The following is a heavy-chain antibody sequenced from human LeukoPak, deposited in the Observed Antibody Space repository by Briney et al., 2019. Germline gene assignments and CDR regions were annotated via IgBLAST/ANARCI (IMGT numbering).Heavy chain of an antibody. D-gene: IGHD3-10*01. Sequence: GGSLRLSCAASGFTFSSYAMSWVRQAPGKGLEWVSAISGSGGSTYYADSVKGRFTISRDNSKNTLYLQMNSLRAEDTAVYYCAKSYYGSGSYKYYFDYWGQGTLVTVSS. CDR2: ISGSGGST. V-gene: IGHV3-23*01. CDR1: GFTFSSYA. CDR3: AKSYYGSGSYKYYFDY. J-gene: IGHJ4*02.